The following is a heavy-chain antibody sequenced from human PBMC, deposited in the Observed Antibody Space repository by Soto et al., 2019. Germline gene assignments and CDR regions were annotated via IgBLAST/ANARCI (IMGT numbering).Heavy chain of an antibody. CDR2: INHSGST. CDR1: GGSFSGYE. V-gene: IGHV4-34*01. CDR3: ASGKTRTARPSLRYYYYGLDV. D-gene: IGHD6-6*01. Sequence: SETLSLTFTIYGGSFSGYEWSWIRPPPGKGLEWIGEINHSGSTNYSPSLKRRVSISVDTSKDKFSLNLSSVTAADTAVYYCASGKTRTARPSLRYYYYGLDVWGQGTTVTVSS. J-gene: IGHJ6*02.